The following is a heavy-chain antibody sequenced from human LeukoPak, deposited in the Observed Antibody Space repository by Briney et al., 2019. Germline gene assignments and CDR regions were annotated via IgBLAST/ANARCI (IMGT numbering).Heavy chain of an antibody. V-gene: IGHV1-3*01. D-gene: IGHD4-17*01. Sequence: ASVKVSCKASQYTFTDYAVHWVRQAPGQRLEWMGWINAGNGNTKYSQKFQGRVTITRDTSASTAYMELSSLRSEDTAVYYCARDPLGDYGDYDHYGMDVWGQGTTVTVSS. CDR3: ARDPLGDYGDYDHYGMDV. J-gene: IGHJ6*02. CDR2: INAGNGNT. CDR1: QYTFTDYA.